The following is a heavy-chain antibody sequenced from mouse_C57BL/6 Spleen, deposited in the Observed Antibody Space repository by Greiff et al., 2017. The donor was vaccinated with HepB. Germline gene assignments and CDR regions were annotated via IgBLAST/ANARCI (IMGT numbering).Heavy chain of an antibody. J-gene: IGHJ2*01. CDR3: ARRAYYDYDEGFDY. Sequence: EVQLQQSGPELVKPGASVKISCKASGYTFTDYYMNWVKQSHGKSLEWIGDINPNNGGTSYNQKFKGKATLTVDKSSSTAYMELRSLTSEDSAVYYCARRAYYDYDEGFDYWGQGTTLTVSS. CDR1: GYTFTDYY. D-gene: IGHD2-4*01. V-gene: IGHV1-26*01. CDR2: INPNNGGT.